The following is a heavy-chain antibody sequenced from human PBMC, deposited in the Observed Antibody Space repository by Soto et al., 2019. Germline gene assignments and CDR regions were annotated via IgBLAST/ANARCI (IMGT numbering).Heavy chain of an antibody. V-gene: IGHV1-18*01. CDR3: ARTYSNNWNAASFDY. J-gene: IGHJ4*02. Sequence: QVQLVQSGAEVKKPGASVKVSCKASGYTFTTKGFSWVRQAPGQGLEWMGWISAYSGNTNYAQKLQGRVTMTTDTSTSTAYMELRSLRSDDTAVYYCARTYSNNWNAASFDYWGQGTLVIVSS. CDR2: ISAYSGNT. D-gene: IGHD1-1*01. CDR1: GYTFTTKG.